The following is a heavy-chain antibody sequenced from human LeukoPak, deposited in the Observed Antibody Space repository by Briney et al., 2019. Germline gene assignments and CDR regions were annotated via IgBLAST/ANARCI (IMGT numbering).Heavy chain of an antibody. V-gene: IGHV4-39*02. CDR1: GGSVSSSYY. Sequence: PSETLSLTCTVSGGSVSSSYYWGWVRQPPGKGLEWIGSICSGGNTCYNPSLQSRVTISADSSKNHFFLQLTSATAADTAVYFCARGEGIAARRPQQVFYYMDLWGKGTTVTVSS. CDR2: ICSGGNT. CDR3: ARGEGIAARRPQQVFYYMDL. D-gene: IGHD6-6*01. J-gene: IGHJ6*03.